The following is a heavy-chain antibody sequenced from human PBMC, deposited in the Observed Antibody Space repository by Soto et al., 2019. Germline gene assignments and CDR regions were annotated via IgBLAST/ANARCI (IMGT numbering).Heavy chain of an antibody. Sequence: PSETLSLTCTVSGGSISSSSYYWGWIRQPPGKGLEWIGSIYYSGSTYYNPSLKSRVTISVDTSKNQFSLKLSSVTAADTAVYYCARINYDFWTWFDYWGQGTLVTVSS. J-gene: IGHJ4*02. CDR1: GGSISSSSYY. CDR3: ARINYDFWTWFDY. V-gene: IGHV4-39*01. CDR2: IYYSGST. D-gene: IGHD3-3*01.